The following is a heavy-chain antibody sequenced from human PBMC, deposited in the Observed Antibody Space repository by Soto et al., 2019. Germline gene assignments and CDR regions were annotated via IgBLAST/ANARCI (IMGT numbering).Heavy chain of an antibody. J-gene: IGHJ4*02. CDR3: ARGGPAAGFDL. D-gene: IGHD6-13*01. Sequence: GASVKVSCKASGYTFTTNDIDWVRQASGQGLEWIGWMKPSTGDSGSAQDFQGRITMTRDTATSTAYMELSSLRSEDTAVYYCARGGPAAGFDLWGQGTLVTVSS. CDR2: MKPSTGDS. CDR1: GYTFTTND. V-gene: IGHV1-8*01.